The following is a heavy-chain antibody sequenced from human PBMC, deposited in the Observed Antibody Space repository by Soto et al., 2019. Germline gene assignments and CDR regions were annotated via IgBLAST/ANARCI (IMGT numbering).Heavy chain of an antibody. CDR3: ARLPGAFYYDNSDYDFHDY. J-gene: IGHJ4*02. D-gene: IGHD3-22*01. Sequence: PGGSLRLSCAASGFTFSIYAMSWVRQAPGKGLEWVSGIGGGNDDTYYADSVKGRFTISKDSSRHTVSLQMNSLRAEDTAVYYCARLPGAFYYDNSDYDFHDYWGQGTMVTVSS. CDR1: GFTFSIYA. V-gene: IGHV3-23*01. CDR2: IGGGNDDT.